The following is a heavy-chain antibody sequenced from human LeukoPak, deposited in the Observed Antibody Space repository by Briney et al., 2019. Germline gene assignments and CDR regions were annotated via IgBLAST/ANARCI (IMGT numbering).Heavy chain of an antibody. V-gene: IGHV4-39*07. D-gene: IGHD7-27*01. Sequence: PSETLSLTCTVSGGSISTSNNHWCWIRQPPGKGLEWIGSIYYSGVTYYKSSLKSRVTISLDTSTNQFSLELTSVTAADTAVYYCATWGPNAFDIWGQGTMVTVSS. CDR1: GGSISTSNNH. CDR3: ATWGPNAFDI. J-gene: IGHJ3*02. CDR2: IYYSGVT.